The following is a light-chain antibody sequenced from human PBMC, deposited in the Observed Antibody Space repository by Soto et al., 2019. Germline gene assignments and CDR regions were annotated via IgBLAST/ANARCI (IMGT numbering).Light chain of an antibody. CDR1: SSDVGGYNY. V-gene: IGLV2-14*01. CDR3: SSYTSNLV. J-gene: IGLJ2*01. Sequence: QYALTQPASVSGSPGQSITISCTGTSSDVGGYNYVSWYQQHPGKAPKLMIYDVSNRPSGVSNRFPGSKSGNTASLTISGLQAEDEADYYCSSYTSNLVFGGGTKVTFL. CDR2: DVS.